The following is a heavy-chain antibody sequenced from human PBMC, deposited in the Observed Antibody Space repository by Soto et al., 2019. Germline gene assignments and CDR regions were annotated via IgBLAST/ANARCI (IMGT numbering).Heavy chain of an antibody. D-gene: IGHD6-13*01. Sequence: QLQLQESGPGLVKPSETLTLTCTVSGGSISSSYSWGWIRQPPGKGLEWIGCLYSGGRPQYSPALKSRVTISVDTSKKQYSLKLSSVNAADTALYNCWRHTGTAGTGIYWGQGTLVTVSS. CDR2: LYSGGRP. V-gene: IGHV4-39*01. CDR1: GGSISSSYS. J-gene: IGHJ4*02. CDR3: WRHTGTAGTGIY.